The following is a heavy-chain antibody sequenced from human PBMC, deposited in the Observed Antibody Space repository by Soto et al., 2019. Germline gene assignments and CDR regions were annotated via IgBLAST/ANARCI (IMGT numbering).Heavy chain of an antibody. D-gene: IGHD1-1*01. CDR3: VRAGDWFDP. V-gene: IGHV4-59*01. CDR1: GGSISSYY. J-gene: IGHJ5*02. Sequence: PSETLSLTCTVSGGSISSYYWSWIRQPPGKGLEWIGYIYYSGSTNYNPSLKSRVTISVDTSKNQFSLKLSSVTAADTAVYYCVRAGDWFDPWGQGTLVTVSP. CDR2: IYYSGST.